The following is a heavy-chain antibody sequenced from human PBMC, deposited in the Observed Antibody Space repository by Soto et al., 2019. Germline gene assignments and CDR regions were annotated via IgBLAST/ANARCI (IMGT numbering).Heavy chain of an antibody. Sequence: GGSLRLSCEASGFTFGNYAMTWVRQAPGKGLEWVSTISGSGDRTYYADSVTGRFTISRDNSKNTLYLQMHSLGVEDTAVYFCAKDTVAIRSFYFDSWAQGTLVTVSS. CDR3: AKDTVAIRSFYFDS. J-gene: IGHJ4*02. V-gene: IGHV3-23*01. CDR1: GFTFGNYA. D-gene: IGHD2-21*01. CDR2: ISGSGDRT.